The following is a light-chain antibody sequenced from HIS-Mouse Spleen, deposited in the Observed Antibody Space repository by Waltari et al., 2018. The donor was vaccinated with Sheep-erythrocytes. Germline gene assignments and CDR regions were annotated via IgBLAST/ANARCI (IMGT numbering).Light chain of an antibody. J-gene: IGKJ1*01. CDR3: QQYDNLWT. CDR2: DAS. V-gene: IGKV1-33*01. CDR1: QDISNY. Sequence: DIKLPLSLSSLSASVGHRVTITFQASQDISNYLNWYQQKPVKAPKLLIYDASNLETGVPSRFSGSGSGTDFTFTISSLQPEDIATYYCQQYDNLWTFGQGTKVEIK.